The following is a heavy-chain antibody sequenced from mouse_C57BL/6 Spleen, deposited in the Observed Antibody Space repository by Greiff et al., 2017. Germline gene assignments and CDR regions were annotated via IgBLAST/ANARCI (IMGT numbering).Heavy chain of an antibody. CDR2: IYPSDSET. D-gene: IGHD2-4*01. V-gene: IGHV1-61*01. CDR3: ARWDYDYAMDY. J-gene: IGHJ4*01. Sequence: VKLQQSGAELVRPGSSVKLSCKASGYTFTSYWMDWVKQRPGQGLEWIGNIYPSDSETHYNQKFKDKATLTVDKSSSTAYMQLSSLTSEDSAVYYCARWDYDYAMDYWGQGTSVTVSS. CDR1: GYTFTSYW.